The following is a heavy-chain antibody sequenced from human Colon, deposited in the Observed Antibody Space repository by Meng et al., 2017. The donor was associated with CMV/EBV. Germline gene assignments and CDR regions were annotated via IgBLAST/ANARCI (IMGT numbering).Heavy chain of an antibody. CDR1: GFPFTSYS. CDR3: ARLNGGNSGDWFDP. Sequence: ASVKVSCKASGFPFTSYSFTWVRQAPGQGLEWLGWISAYNGNTNYAQIVQGRVTMTTDPSTTTAYMELTNLRSDDTAVYYCARLNGGNSGDWFDPWGQGTLVTVSS. J-gene: IGHJ5*02. V-gene: IGHV1-18*04. CDR2: ISAYNGNT. D-gene: IGHD4-23*01.